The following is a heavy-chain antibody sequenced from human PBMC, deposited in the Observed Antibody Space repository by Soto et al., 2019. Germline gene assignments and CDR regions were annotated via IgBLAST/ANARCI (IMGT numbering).Heavy chain of an antibody. Sequence: QVQLVQSGAEVKKPGASVKVACKASGYTFTDYGVSWVRQAPGQGLEGMGWINTYNGKTNYAPEVQARVTMTTDTSTTSAYTELRSLKSDYTAVYFCARDQYAVGGDFCGQGTLVTVSS. V-gene: IGHV1-18*01. D-gene: IGHD2-15*01. J-gene: IGHJ4*02. CDR2: INTYNGKT. CDR1: GYTFTDYG. CDR3: ARDQYAVGGDF.